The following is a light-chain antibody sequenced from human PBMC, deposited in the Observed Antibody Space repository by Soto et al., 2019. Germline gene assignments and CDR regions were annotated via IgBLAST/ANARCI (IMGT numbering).Light chain of an antibody. Sequence: EFVLTQSPGTLSLSPGERATLSCRASQSVSSSYLAWYQQKPGQAPRLLIYGASSRPTGIPDRFSGSGSGTDFTLTISRLEPEDFAVYYCQQYGSSSTFGQGTLLEIK. V-gene: IGKV3-20*01. CDR2: GAS. J-gene: IGKJ5*01. CDR1: QSVSSSY. CDR3: QQYGSSST.